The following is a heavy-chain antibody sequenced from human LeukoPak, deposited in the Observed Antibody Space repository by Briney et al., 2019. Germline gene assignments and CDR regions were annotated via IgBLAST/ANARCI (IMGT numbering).Heavy chain of an antibody. CDR2: MNPNSGNT. J-gene: IGHJ4*02. V-gene: IGHV1-8*01. D-gene: IGHD6-19*01. CDR3: PRVSRAVAKLVDY. Sequence: SVXVSCTASGYTFTXYDINWVRQATGQGLEWMGWMNPNSGNTGYAQKFQGRVTMTRNTSISTAYMELSSLRSEDTAVYYCPRVSRAVAKLVDYWGQGTLVTVSS. CDR1: GYTFTXYD.